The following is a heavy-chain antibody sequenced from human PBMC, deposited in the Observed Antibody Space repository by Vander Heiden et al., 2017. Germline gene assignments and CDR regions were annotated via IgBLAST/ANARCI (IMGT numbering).Heavy chain of an antibody. CDR1: GGSISSSSSR. CDR2: TSYDGRT. J-gene: IGHJ4*02. V-gene: IGHV4-39*01. D-gene: IGHD2-2*02. CDR3: AGYTARTMFDQ. Sequence: QLLVQESGPGLVKPSETLSLTCTVSGGSISSSSSRWGRFRQAPGKGLEWIGSTSYDGRTSYYPSLKNRVTIFVDMSRTQFSLKLSSVTAADTAVYYCAGYTARTMFDQWGPGSLVTVAA.